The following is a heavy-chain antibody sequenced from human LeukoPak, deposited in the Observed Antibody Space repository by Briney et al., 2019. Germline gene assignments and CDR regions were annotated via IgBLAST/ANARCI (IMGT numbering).Heavy chain of an antibody. V-gene: IGHV4-30-4*07. D-gene: IGHD3-10*01. CDR1: GGSISSGGYS. CDR3: AREDSGSYYNYYYFYMDV. Sequence: SQTLSLTCAVSGGSISSGGYSWSWIRQPPGKGLEWIGYFFSTGNTYYNPSLKSRVTISLDTSRNQFSLKLSSVTAADTAVYYCAREDSGSYYNYYYFYMDVWGKGTTVTISS. J-gene: IGHJ6*03. CDR2: FFSTGNT.